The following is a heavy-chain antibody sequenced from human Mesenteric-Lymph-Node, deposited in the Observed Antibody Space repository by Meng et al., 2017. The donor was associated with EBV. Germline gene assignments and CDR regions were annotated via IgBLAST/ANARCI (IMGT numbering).Heavy chain of an antibody. Sequence: QITLKESGPTVVKSTQTLTVTCSVSGFSFNTSGMAVGWVRQPPGKAPEWLALIFWDDDKRYSPSLKSRLTISRDTSENQVVLTMTNMAPEDTATYYCTHIWITLDHWGQGALVTVSS. V-gene: IGHV2-5*02. D-gene: IGHD3-10*01. CDR1: GFSFNTSGMA. CDR2: IFWDDDK. CDR3: THIWITLDH. J-gene: IGHJ4*02.